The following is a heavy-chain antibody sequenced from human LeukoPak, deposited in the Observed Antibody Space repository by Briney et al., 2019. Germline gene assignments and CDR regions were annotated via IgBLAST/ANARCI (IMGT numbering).Heavy chain of an antibody. CDR1: GGSISSYY. CDR2: IYTSGST. CDR3: ARDPTTVNFWYFDL. V-gene: IGHV4-4*07. Sequence: KASETLSLTCTVSGGSISSYYWSWIRQPAGKGLEWIGRIYTSGSTDYNPSLKSRVTMSVDTSKNQFSLKLSSVTAADTAVYYCARDPTTVNFWYFDLWGRGTLVTVSS. D-gene: IGHD4-17*01. J-gene: IGHJ2*01.